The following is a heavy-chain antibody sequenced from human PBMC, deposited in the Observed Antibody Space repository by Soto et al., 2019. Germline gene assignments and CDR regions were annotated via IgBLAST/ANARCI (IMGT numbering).Heavy chain of an antibody. Sequence: EVQLVESGGGLVQPGGSLRLSCAASGFTFSSYWMSWVRQAPGKGLEWVANIKQDGSEKYYVDSVKGRFTISRDNAKNSLYLQMNSLRAEDTAVYYCASPPEGDDDFWSGYYDYWCQGTLVTVSS. CDR2: IKQDGSEK. V-gene: IGHV3-7*01. CDR3: ASPPEGDDDFWSGYYDY. CDR1: GFTFSSYW. D-gene: IGHD3-3*01. J-gene: IGHJ4*02.